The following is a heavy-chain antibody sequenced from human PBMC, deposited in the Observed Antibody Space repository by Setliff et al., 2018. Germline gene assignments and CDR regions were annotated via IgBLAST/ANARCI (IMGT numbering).Heavy chain of an antibody. CDR1: GGSFSGYY. V-gene: IGHV4-34*01. Sequence: SETLSLTCAVYGGSFSGYYWSWIRQPPGKGLEWIGEINHSGSTNYNPSLKSRVTISVDTSKNQSSLKLSSVTAADTAVYYCARGYGYSSGWYRVYFDYWGQGTLVTVSS. J-gene: IGHJ4*02. CDR3: ARGYGYSSGWYRVYFDY. D-gene: IGHD6-19*01. CDR2: INHSGST.